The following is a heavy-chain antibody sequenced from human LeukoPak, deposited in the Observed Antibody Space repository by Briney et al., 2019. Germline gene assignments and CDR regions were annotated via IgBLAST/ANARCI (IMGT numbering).Heavy chain of an antibody. CDR2: ISYDGSNK. V-gene: IGHV3-30*18. CDR1: GFTFSSYG. D-gene: IGHD3-22*01. J-gene: IGHJ4*02. Sequence: GGSLRLSCAASGFTFSSYGIHWVRQAPGKGLEWVAVISYDGSNKYYADSVKGRFTISRDNSKNTLYLQMNSLRAEDTAVYYCAKGRGELYDSSGYYFDYWGQGTLVTVSS. CDR3: AKGRGELYDSSGYYFDY.